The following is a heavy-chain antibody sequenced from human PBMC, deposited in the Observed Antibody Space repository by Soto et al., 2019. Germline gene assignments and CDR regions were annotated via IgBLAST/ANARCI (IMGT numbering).Heavy chain of an antibody. CDR2: INPSGGST. CDR1: GYTFTSYY. D-gene: IGHD2-8*01. CDR3: ARGLGYCTNGVCPIEYFQH. V-gene: IGHV1-46*01. J-gene: IGHJ1*01. Sequence: ASAKVSCKASGYTFTSYYMHWVRQAPGQGLEWMGIINPSGGSTSYAQKFQGRVTMTRDTSTSTVYMELSSLRSEDTAVYYCARGLGYCTNGVCPIEYFQHWGQGTLVTVSS.